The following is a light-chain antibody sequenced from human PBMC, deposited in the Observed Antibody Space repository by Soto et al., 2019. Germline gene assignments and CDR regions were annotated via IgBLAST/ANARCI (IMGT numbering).Light chain of an antibody. V-gene: IGKV1-27*01. CDR3: QKYNSAPLT. CDR2: ATS. Sequence: DVQMTQSPSSLSAFVGDRVTITCRASQGIAPYLACFQHKPGKVPKLLIYATSTLQSGVPSRFSGSGSGTDFTLTINSLQPEDVGTYYCQKYNSAPLTFGGGTKVEIK. CDR1: QGIAPY. J-gene: IGKJ4*01.